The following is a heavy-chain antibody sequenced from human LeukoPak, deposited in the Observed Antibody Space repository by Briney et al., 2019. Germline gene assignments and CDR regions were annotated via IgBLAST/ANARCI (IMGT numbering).Heavy chain of an antibody. CDR1: GFTFSSYG. V-gene: IGHV3-30*03. Sequence: PGGSLRLSCAASGFTFSSYGMHWVRQPPGKGLEWVAVISYDGSNKYYADSVKGRFTISRDNSKNTLYLQMNSLRAEDTAVDYCAREGYCSSTSCYLSYYFDYWGQGTLVTVSS. CDR2: ISYDGSNK. D-gene: IGHD2-2*01. J-gene: IGHJ4*02. CDR3: AREGYCSSTSCYLSYYFDY.